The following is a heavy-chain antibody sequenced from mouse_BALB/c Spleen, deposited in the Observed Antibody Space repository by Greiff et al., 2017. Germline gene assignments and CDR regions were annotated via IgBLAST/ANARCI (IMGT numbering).Heavy chain of an antibody. J-gene: IGHJ4*01. CDR3: ARDLTYAMDY. D-gene: IGHD4-1*01. CDR2: INSNGGST. V-gene: IGHV5-6-3*01. Sequence: EVQLVESGGGLVQPGGSLKLSCAASGFTFSSYGMSWVRQTPDKRLELVATINSNGGSTYYPDSVKGRFTISRDNAKNTLYLQMSSLKSEDTAMYYCARDLTYAMDYWGQGTSVTVSS. CDR1: GFTFSSYG.